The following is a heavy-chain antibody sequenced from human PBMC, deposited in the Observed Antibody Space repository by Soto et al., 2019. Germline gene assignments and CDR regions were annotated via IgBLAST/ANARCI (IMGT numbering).Heavy chain of an antibody. V-gene: IGHV1-69*01. Sequence: VKVSCKASGGTFSSYAISWVRQAPGQGLEWMGGIITICGTANYAQKFQGRVTITADESTSTAYMELSSLRSEDTAVYYCARVDLSQTGTPDHWGQGTLVTVSS. J-gene: IGHJ4*02. CDR2: IITICGTA. D-gene: IGHD1-7*01. CDR1: GGTFSSYA. CDR3: ARVDLSQTGTPDH.